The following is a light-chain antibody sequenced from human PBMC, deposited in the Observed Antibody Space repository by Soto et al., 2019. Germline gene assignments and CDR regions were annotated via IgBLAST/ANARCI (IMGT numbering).Light chain of an antibody. CDR1: SPNIGAGYD. CDR2: GNS. Sequence: QSVLTQPPSVSGAPGQRVTISCTGSSPNIGAGYDVHWYQQLPGTAPKLLIYGNSNRPSGVPDRFSGSKSGTSASLAITGLQADDEADYYCQSYDSSLSGSVFGGGTKVTVL. V-gene: IGLV1-40*01. J-gene: IGLJ3*02. CDR3: QSYDSSLSGSV.